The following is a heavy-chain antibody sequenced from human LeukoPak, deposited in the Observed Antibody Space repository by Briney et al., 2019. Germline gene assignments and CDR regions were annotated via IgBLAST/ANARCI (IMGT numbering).Heavy chain of an antibody. J-gene: IGHJ4*02. CDR1: GFTFTTYG. CDR3: ARDLSGVTGYTYGRGIDY. V-gene: IGHV3-7*01. Sequence: GGSLRLSCAASGFTFTTYGMSWVRQAPGKGLEWVANIKKDGSEKYYVDSVKGRFTISRDNAKTSLYLQMNSLRAEDTAVYYCARDLSGVTGYTYGRGIDYWGQGTLVTVSS. D-gene: IGHD5-18*01. CDR2: IKKDGSEK.